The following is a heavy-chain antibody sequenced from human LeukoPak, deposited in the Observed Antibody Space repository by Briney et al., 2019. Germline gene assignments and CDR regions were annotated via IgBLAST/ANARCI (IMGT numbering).Heavy chain of an antibody. V-gene: IGHV3-30*02. CDR2: IRYDGSNK. CDR3: AKDLRGPYYYDSSGYYGNAFDI. D-gene: IGHD3-22*01. CDR1: GFTFSSYG. Sequence: GGTLRLSCAASGFTFSSYGMHWVRQAPGKGLEWVAFIRYDGSNKYYADSVKGRFTISRHNSKNTLYLQMNSLRAEDTAVYYCAKDLRGPYYYDSSGYYGNAFDIWGQGTMVTVSS. J-gene: IGHJ3*02.